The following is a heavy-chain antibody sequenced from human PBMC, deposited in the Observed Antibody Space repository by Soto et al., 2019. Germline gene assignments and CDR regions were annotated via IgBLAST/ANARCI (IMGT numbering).Heavy chain of an antibody. CDR1: GFTFSNYA. CDR3: AKGKANTDFGVDTLFDY. D-gene: IGHD3-3*01. Sequence: EVQLLESGGGIIQPGGSLRLSCGASGFTFSNYAMSWVRQAPGKGLEWVSTISGNGGSTYYADSVKGRFTTSRDNSKKTLYLQMNSLRAEDTAVYFCAKGKANTDFGVDTLFDYWGQGTLVTVSS. CDR2: ISGNGGST. V-gene: IGHV3-23*01. J-gene: IGHJ4*02.